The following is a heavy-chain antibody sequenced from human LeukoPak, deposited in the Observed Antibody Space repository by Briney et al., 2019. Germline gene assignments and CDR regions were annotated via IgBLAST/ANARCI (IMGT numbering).Heavy chain of an antibody. J-gene: IGHJ6*03. V-gene: IGHV1-8*01. CDR3: ARGLTTVTTLGYYYYYMDV. CDR2: MNPNSGKT. Sequence: ASVKVSCKSSGYTFTSFDINWVRQATGQGLEWMGWMNPNSGKTGYAQKFQGRVTMTRNTSISTAYMELSSLRSEDTAVYYCARGLTTVTTLGYYYYYMDVWGKGPTVTVSS. D-gene: IGHD4-17*01. CDR1: GYTFTSFD.